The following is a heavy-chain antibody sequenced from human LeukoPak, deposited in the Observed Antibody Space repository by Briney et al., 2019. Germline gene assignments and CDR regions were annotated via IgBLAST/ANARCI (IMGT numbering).Heavy chain of an antibody. D-gene: IGHD5-18*01. J-gene: IGHJ4*02. V-gene: IGHV1-2*02. CDR1: GYTFTGYY. CDR2: INPNSGGT. CDR3: AREWGYGNFDY. Sequence: GASVKVSCKASGYTFTGYYMHWVRQAPGQGLEWMGWINPNSGGTSYAQKFQGRVTMTRDTSISTAYMELSRLRSDDTAVYYCAREWGYGNFDYWGQGTLVTVSS.